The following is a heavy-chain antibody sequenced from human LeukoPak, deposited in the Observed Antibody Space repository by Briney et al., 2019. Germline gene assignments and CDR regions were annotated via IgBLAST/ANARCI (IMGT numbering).Heavy chain of an antibody. CDR1: GGSISRGRYY. CDR2: IYTSGST. D-gene: IGHD3-10*01. CDR3: ARDGSWYYGSGSYPSVI. J-gene: IGHJ4*02. V-gene: IGHV4-61*02. Sequence: SETLSLTCTVSGGSISRGRYYWSWIRQPAGKGLEWIGRIYTSGSTNYNPSLKSRVTISVDTSKNQFSLKLSSATAADTAVYYCARDGSWYYGSGSYPSVIWGQGTLVTVSS.